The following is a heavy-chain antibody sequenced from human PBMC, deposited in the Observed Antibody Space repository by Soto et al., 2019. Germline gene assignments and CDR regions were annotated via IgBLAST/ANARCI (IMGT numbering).Heavy chain of an antibody. CDR2: IKQDGSEK. Sequence: GGSLRLSCAASGFTFSSYWMSWVRQAPGKGLEWVANIKQDGSEKYYVDSVKGRFTISRDNAKNSLYLQMNSLRAEDTAVYYCARDLLAYYYDRSLWYFDYWGQGTLVTGFS. D-gene: IGHD3-22*01. CDR1: GFTFSSYW. V-gene: IGHV3-7*01. CDR3: ARDLLAYYYDRSLWYFDY. J-gene: IGHJ4*02.